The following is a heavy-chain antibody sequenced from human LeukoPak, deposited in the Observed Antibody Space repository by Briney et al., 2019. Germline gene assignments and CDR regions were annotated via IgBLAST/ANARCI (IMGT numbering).Heavy chain of an antibody. CDR2: ISSSSYI. V-gene: IGHV3-21*01. CDR3: ARKYYDSSGYPNLDY. J-gene: IGHJ4*02. Sequence: GGSLRLSCAASGFTFSSYSMNWVRQAPGKGLEWVSSISSSSYIYYADSVKGRFTISRDNAKNSLYLQMNSLRAEDTAVYYCARKYYDSSGYPNLDYWGQGTLVTVSS. CDR1: GFTFSSYS. D-gene: IGHD3-22*01.